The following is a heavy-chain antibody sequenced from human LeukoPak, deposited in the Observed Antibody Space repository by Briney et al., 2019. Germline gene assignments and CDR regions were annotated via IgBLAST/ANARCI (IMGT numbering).Heavy chain of an antibody. D-gene: IGHD2-2*01. CDR1: GGSFSGYY. J-gene: IGHJ4*02. V-gene: IGHV4-34*01. Sequence: SETLSLTCAVYGGSFSGYYWSWLRQPPGKGLEWIGEINHSGSTNYNPSLKSRVTISVDTSKNQFSLKLSSVTAADTAVYYCARDWTSTYCYDYWGQGALVTVSS. CDR2: INHSGST. CDR3: ARDWTSTYCYDY.